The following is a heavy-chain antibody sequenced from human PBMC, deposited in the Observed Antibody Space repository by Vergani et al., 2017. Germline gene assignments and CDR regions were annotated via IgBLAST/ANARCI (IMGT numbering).Heavy chain of an antibody. Sequence: QVQLVESGGGVVQRGGSLRLSCAASGFTFSSYAMHWVRQAPGKGLEWVAFISFDGSNKYYADSVKGRFTISRDNSKNTLYLQMNSLRAEDTAVYFCARSYTPLGYCSSTSCLSWFDPWGQGTLVTVSS. CDR2: ISFDGSNK. V-gene: IGHV3-30-3*01. CDR1: GFTFSSYA. J-gene: IGHJ5*02. D-gene: IGHD2-2*01. CDR3: ARSYTPLGYCSSTSCLSWFDP.